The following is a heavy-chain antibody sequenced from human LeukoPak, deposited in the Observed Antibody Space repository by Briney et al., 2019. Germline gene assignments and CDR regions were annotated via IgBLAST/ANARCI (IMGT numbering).Heavy chain of an antibody. V-gene: IGHV4-38-2*02. D-gene: IGHD3-22*01. CDR2: SHHGGNT. J-gene: IGHJ3*02. Sequence: PSETLSLTCTVSGGSINTNSYWAWIRQSPGKGLEWIGSSHHGGNTYYHPSLKSRVTISIDTSKNQFSLELYSVTAADTAVFYCARWLGKGFDMWGQGTVVTVSS. CDR1: GGSINTNSY. CDR3: ARWLGKGFDM.